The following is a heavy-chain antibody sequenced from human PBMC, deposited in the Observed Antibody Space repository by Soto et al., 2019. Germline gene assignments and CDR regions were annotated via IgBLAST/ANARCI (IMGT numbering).Heavy chain of an antibody. D-gene: IGHD2-15*01. Sequence: EVQLVESGGGLVQPGGSLGLSCAASGFSFSTYEMAWVRQAPGKGLEWVSYISGSGSKIYYADSVKGRFTVSRDNARNSVYLQMNSLRAEDTAVYYCAKTLVVVAAGAFDIWGQGTMVTVSS. CDR2: ISGSGSKI. J-gene: IGHJ3*02. CDR3: AKTLVVVAAGAFDI. V-gene: IGHV3-48*03. CDR1: GFSFSTYE.